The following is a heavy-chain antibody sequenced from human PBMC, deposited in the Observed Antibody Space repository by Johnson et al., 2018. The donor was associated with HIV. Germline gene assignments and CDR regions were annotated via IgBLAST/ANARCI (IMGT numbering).Heavy chain of an antibody. J-gene: IGHJ3*02. D-gene: IGHD3-22*01. CDR3: AKDYYDSSGDAFDI. Sequence: QVQLVESGGGLIQPGGSLRLSCAASGFTVSSNYMSWVRQAPGKGLEWVASISYDGSNKYYADSVQGRFTISRDNSKNTLYLQMNSLRAEDTAVYYCAKDYYDSSGDAFDIWGQGTMVTVSS. V-gene: IGHV3-30*18. CDR1: GFTVSSNY. CDR2: ISYDGSNK.